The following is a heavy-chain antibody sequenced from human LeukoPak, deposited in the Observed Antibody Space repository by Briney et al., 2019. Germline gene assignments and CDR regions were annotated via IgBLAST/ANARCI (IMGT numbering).Heavy chain of an antibody. J-gene: IGHJ3*02. D-gene: IGHD3-10*01. CDR3: ARSDGYGLVGI. V-gene: IGHV4-39*07. Sequence: SETLSLTCRVSGASINSGSNYWGWIRQPPGKTLEWIGSIYSSGSTYYNPSLKSRVIIMIDTPKNHFSLTLSSVTAADTAVYYCARSDGYGLVGIWGQGTMVTVSS. CDR1: GASINSGSNY. CDR2: IYSSGST.